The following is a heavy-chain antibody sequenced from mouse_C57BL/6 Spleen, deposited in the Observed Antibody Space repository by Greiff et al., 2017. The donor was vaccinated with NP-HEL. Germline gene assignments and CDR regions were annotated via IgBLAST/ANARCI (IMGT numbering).Heavy chain of an antibody. CDR1: GYTFTSYW. CDR2: IYPGSGST. V-gene: IGHV1-55*01. J-gene: IGHJ2*01. Sequence: QVQLQQPGAELVKPGASVQMSCKASGYTFTSYWITWVKQRPGQGLEWIGDIYPGSGSTKYNEKVTSKGTLTVDTSSSTAYMQLSSLTSEDSAVYYCARGWNYFDYWGQGTTLTVSS. CDR3: ARGWNYFDY. D-gene: IGHD3-3*01.